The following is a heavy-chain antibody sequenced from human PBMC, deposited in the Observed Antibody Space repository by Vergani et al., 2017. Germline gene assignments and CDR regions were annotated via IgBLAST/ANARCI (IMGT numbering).Heavy chain of an antibody. Sequence: QVQLQQWGAGLLKPSETLSLTCAVYGGSFSGYYWSWIRQPPGKGLEWIGEINHSGSTNYNPSLKSRVTISVDTSKNQFSLKLGCVTAADTAVYYCARGDRRYCSSTSGYTGYYYYYYGMDVWGQGTTVTVSS. CDR3: ARGDRRYCSSTSGYTGYYYYYYGMDV. D-gene: IGHD2-2*02. CDR2: INHSGST. J-gene: IGHJ6*02. V-gene: IGHV4-34*01. CDR1: GGSFSGYY.